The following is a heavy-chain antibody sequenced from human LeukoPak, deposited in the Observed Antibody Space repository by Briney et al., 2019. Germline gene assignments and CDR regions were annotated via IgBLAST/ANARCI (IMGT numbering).Heavy chain of an antibody. D-gene: IGHD3-10*01. Sequence: SQTLSLTCTVSGGSISSGSYYWSWIRQPAGKGLEWIGRIYTSGSTHYNPSLKSRVTISVDTSKNQFSLKLSSVTAADTAVYYCAREGVRGVKGYYYYYYMDVWGKGTTVTISS. J-gene: IGHJ6*03. CDR3: AREGVRGVKGYYYYYYMDV. CDR1: GGSISSGSYY. V-gene: IGHV4-61*02. CDR2: IYTSGST.